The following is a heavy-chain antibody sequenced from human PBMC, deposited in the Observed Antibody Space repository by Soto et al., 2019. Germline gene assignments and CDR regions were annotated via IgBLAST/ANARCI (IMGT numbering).Heavy chain of an antibody. CDR2: FDPSDSYT. CDR1: GYSFTSYW. V-gene: IGHV5-10-1*01. D-gene: IGHD4-17*01. J-gene: IGHJ6*02. Sequence: PGESLKISCKGSGYSFTSYWISWVRQMPGKGLEWLGRFDPSDSYTNYRPSFQGHVTISADQSISTAYLQWSSLKASDTAMYYCARSTTVTTYSDYGMDVWGQGTTVTVSS. CDR3: ARSTTVTTYSDYGMDV.